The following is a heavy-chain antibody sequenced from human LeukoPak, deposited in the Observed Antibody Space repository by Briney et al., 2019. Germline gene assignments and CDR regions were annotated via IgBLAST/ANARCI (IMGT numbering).Heavy chain of an antibody. CDR1: GFTFSSYW. CDR3: ARAPSEIGGYYPEYFRH. D-gene: IGHD3-22*01. Sequence: GGSLRLSCAASGFTFSSYWMHWVRQAPGKGLVWVSRIKSDGKKNYADSVKGRFTIFRDNAKNTVSLQMNSLRAEDTGVYYCARAPSEIGGYYPEYFRHWGQGTLVTVSS. V-gene: IGHV3-74*01. J-gene: IGHJ1*01. CDR2: IKSDGKK.